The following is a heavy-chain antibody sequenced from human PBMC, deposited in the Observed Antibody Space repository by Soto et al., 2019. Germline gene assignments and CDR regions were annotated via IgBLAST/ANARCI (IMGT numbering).Heavy chain of an antibody. CDR1: GYSFTSYW. Sequence: GESLKISCKGSGYSFTSYWIGWVRQMPGKGLEWMGIIYPGDSDTRYSPSFQGQVTISADKSISTAYLQWSSLKASDTAMYYCARRIELLGERYYFDYWGQGTLVTVSS. V-gene: IGHV5-51*01. J-gene: IGHJ4*02. CDR3: ARRIELLGERYYFDY. D-gene: IGHD1-26*01. CDR2: IYPGDSDT.